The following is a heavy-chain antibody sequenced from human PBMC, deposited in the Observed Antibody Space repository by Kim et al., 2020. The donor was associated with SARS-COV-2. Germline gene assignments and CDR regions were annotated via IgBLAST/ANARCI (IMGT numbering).Heavy chain of an antibody. CDR2: INTNTGNP. CDR3: ARDPKDTIFGVVIPRLGYYAMDV. CDR1: GYTLTSYA. V-gene: IGHV7-4-1*02. Sequence: ASVKVSCKASGYTLTSYAMNWVRQAPGQGLEWMGWINTNTGNPTYAQGFTGRFVFSLDTSVSTAYLQISSLKAEDTAVYYCARDPKDTIFGVVIPRLGYYAMDVWGQGTTVTVSS. J-gene: IGHJ6*02. D-gene: IGHD3-3*01.